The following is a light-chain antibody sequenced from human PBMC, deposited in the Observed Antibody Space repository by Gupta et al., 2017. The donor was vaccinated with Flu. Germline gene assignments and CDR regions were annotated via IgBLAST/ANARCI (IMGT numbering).Light chain of an antibody. CDR1: SSDVCDYNC. CDR3: SSFTPRSLVI. V-gene: IGLV2-14*03. Sequence: TSSDVCDYNCVLWQQQPPRKPCNLMIYECNHRLTGVSSRFSLSKSGNTASQTLPGLQAGYEADYFCSSFTPRSLVIFGGGTKLTVL. J-gene: IGLJ2*01. CDR2: ECN.